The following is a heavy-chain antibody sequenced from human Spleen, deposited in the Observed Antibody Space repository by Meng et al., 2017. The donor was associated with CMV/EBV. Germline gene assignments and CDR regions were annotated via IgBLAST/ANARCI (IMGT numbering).Heavy chain of an antibody. CDR2: INKDGGFT. J-gene: IGHJ4*02. CDR1: GFSLRRYW. V-gene: IGHV3-74*01. Sequence: LCCVASGFSLRRYWMHWVSQGQGKGLMWVSRINKDGGFTTHADSVEGRFTISRDNAKNTLFLQMSSLRAEDTAVYYCTRDLAGRDDYWGPGTLVTVSS. D-gene: IGHD3-10*01. CDR3: TRDLAGRDDY.